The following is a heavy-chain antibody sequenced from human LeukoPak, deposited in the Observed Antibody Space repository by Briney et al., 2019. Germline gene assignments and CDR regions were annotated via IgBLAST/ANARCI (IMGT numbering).Heavy chain of an antibody. CDR1: GFIFSSRG. CDR2: ISPSGDAT. Sequence: PGGSLRLSCAASGFIFSSRGMNWVRQAPGKGLEWVSGISPSGDATFYADSVKGRFTISRDNAKNSLYLQMNSLRAEDTAVYYCARRRDIVVVPAAYNWFDPWGQGTLVTVSS. J-gene: IGHJ5*02. CDR3: ARRRDIVVVPAAYNWFDP. D-gene: IGHD2-2*01. V-gene: IGHV3-21*01.